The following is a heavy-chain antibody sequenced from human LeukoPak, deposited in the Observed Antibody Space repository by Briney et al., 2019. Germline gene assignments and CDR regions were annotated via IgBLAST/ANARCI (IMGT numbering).Heavy chain of an antibody. CDR1: GFTFSNYW. J-gene: IGHJ6*02. D-gene: IGHD3-10*01. Sequence: GGSLRLSCAASGFTFSNYWMSWVRQAPGKGLEWVANIKQDGSEKYCVYSVKGRFTISRDNAKNSLYLQMNGLRAEDTAVYYCARSSTWPSYGMDVWGQGTTVTVSS. V-gene: IGHV3-7*01. CDR3: ARSSTWPSYGMDV. CDR2: IKQDGSEK.